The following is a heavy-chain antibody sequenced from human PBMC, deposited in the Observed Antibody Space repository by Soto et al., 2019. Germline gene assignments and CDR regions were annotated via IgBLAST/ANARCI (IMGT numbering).Heavy chain of an antibody. J-gene: IGHJ2*01. D-gene: IGHD2-8*01. V-gene: IGHV1-3*01. CDR1: GYTFTSYA. CDR2: INAGNGNT. CDR3: ARDLYGYWYFDL. Sequence: QVQLVQSGAEVKKPGASVKVSCKASGYTFTSYAMHWVRQAPGQRLEWMGWINAGNGNTKYSQKFQGRVTITRDTSASTAYVELSSLRSEDTAVYYCARDLYGYWYFDLWGRGTLVTVSS.